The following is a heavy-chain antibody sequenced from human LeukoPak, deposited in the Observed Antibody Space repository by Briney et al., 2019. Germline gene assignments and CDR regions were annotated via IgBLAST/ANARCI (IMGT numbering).Heavy chain of an antibody. CDR2: IYPGDSDT. J-gene: IGHJ5*02. CDR3: ARSPSYSSGWYQSWFDP. Sequence: GESLKISCKGSGYSFTSYWIGWVRQMPGKGLEWMGIIYPGDSDTRYSPSFQGQVTISADKSISTAYLQWSSLKASDTAMYYCARSPSYSSGWYQSWFDPWGQGTLVTVSS. D-gene: IGHD6-19*01. V-gene: IGHV5-51*01. CDR1: GYSFTSYW.